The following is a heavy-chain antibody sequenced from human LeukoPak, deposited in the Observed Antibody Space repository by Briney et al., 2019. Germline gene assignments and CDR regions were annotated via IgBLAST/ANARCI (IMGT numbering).Heavy chain of an antibody. D-gene: IGHD6-6*01. CDR3: ARSALYSSSSELDY. V-gene: IGHV1-2*02. J-gene: IGHJ4*02. Sequence: ASVKVSCKASGYTFTGYYMHWVRQAPGQVLEWMGWINPNSGGTNYAQKFQGRVTMTRDTSISTAYMELSRLRSDDTAVYYCARSALYSSSSELDYWGQGTLVTVSS. CDR2: INPNSGGT. CDR1: GYTFTGYY.